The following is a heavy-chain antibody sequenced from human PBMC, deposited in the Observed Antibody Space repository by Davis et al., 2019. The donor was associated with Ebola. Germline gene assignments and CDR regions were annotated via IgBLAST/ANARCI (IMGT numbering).Heavy chain of an antibody. V-gene: IGHV4-34*01. CDR1: GGSFSGYY. Sequence: MPSETLSLTCAVYGGSFSGYYWSWIRQPPGKGLEWIGEINHSGSTNYNPSLKSRVTISVDTSKNQFSLKLRSVTAADTAVYYCARLLLWFGELLQDDAFDIWGQGTMVTVSS. J-gene: IGHJ3*02. D-gene: IGHD3-10*01. CDR3: ARLLLWFGELLQDDAFDI. CDR2: INHSGST.